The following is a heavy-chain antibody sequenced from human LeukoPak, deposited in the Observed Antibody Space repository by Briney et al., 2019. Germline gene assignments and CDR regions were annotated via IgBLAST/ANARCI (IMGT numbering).Heavy chain of an antibody. V-gene: IGHV4-61*08. Sequence: SETLSLTCTVSGGSISSGDYYWSWIRQPPGKGLEWIGYIYYSGSTNYNPSLKSRVTISVDTSKNQFSLKLSSVTAADTAVYYCASGAQDAVAGLDAFDIWGQGTMVTVSS. CDR1: GGSISSGDYY. CDR2: IYYSGST. CDR3: ASGAQDAVAGLDAFDI. J-gene: IGHJ3*02. D-gene: IGHD6-19*01.